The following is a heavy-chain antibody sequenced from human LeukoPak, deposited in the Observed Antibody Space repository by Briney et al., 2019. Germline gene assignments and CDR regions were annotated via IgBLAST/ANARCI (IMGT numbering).Heavy chain of an antibody. Sequence: SETLSPTCTVSAVSMNNHYWSWIRQPPGGGLEWIEYIYDSETTNYNPSLKSRVTMSVDTSKNQFSLKLNSVTPADTAVYYYATRPSESTWFAIFDFWSRGTLVTVSS. D-gene: IGHD6-13*01. CDR2: IYDSETT. CDR3: ATRPSESTWFAIFDF. J-gene: IGHJ4*02. CDR1: AVSMNNHY. V-gene: IGHV4-59*11.